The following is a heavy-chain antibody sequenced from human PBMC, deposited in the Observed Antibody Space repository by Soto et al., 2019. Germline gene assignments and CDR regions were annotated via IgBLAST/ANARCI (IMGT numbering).Heavy chain of an antibody. D-gene: IGHD6-13*01. Sequence: GESLKIAGEASGFVFTNFCMHWVLHVPGKGLVWVARIDTSGHSTNYAESVKGRFTISRDNAKNTVSLQMNSLRVEDTGVYYCAKDSWYFDLWSQGSQVTVSS. J-gene: IGHJ4*02. CDR3: AKDSWYFDL. CDR2: IDTSGHST. V-gene: IGHV3-74*01. CDR1: GFVFTNFC.